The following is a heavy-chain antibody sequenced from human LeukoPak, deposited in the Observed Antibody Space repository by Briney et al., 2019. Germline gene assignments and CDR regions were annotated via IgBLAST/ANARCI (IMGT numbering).Heavy chain of an antibody. CDR1: GGSISNYY. V-gene: IGHV4-59*08. D-gene: IGHD3-10*01. CDR3: ARSMVRGVIPDAFDI. J-gene: IGHJ3*02. Sequence: SETLSLTCTVSGGSISNYYWSWLRQPPGKGLEWIAYINYSGSTNYNPSLKSRVTISVDTSKNHFSLTLSSVTAADTAVYYCARSMVRGVIPDAFDIWGQGTMVTVSS. CDR2: INYSGST.